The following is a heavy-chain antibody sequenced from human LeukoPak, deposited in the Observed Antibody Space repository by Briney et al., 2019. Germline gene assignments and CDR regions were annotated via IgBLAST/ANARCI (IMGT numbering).Heavy chain of an antibody. D-gene: IGHD3-22*01. CDR1: GYTFTGYY. V-gene: IGHV1-2*02. CDR2: INPNSGGT. Sequence: GASVKVSCKASGYTFTGYYMHWVRQAPGQGLEWMGWINPNSGGTNYAQKFQGRVTMTRDTSISTAYMELSRLRSDDTAVYYCARADRRITYYYDSSPPRIAFDIWGQGTMVTVSS. J-gene: IGHJ3*02. CDR3: ARADRRITYYYDSSPPRIAFDI.